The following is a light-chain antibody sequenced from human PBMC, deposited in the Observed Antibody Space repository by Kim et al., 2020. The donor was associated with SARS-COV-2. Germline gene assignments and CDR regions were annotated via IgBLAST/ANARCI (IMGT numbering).Light chain of an antibody. CDR3: SSYAGGDNLL. Sequence: QSALTQPPSASGSPGQSVTISCTGTSSDVGGYNYVSWYKQHPGKAPKVMIYEVTKRPSGVPDRFSGFKSGNTASLTVSGLQADDEADYYCSSYAGGDNLLFGGGTQLTVL. J-gene: IGLJ2*01. V-gene: IGLV2-8*01. CDR1: SSDVGGYNY. CDR2: EVT.